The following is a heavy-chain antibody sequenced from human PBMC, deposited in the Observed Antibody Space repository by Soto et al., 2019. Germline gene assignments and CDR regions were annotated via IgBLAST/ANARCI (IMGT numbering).Heavy chain of an antibody. CDR1: GGSISSGGYY. CDR2: IYYSGST. CDR3: ERDTILGNFSGMDV. J-gene: IGHJ6*02. V-gene: IGHV4-31*03. Sequence: SETLSLTCTVSGGSISSGGYYWSWIRQHPGKGLEWIGDIYYSGSTYYNPSLKSRVTISVDTSKNQFSLKLSSVTAADTAVYYCERDTILGNFSGMDVWGQGNTVTVSS. D-gene: IGHD3-3*01.